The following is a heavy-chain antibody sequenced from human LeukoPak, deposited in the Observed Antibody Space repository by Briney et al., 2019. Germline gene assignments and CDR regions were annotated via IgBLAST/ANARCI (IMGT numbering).Heavy chain of an antibody. CDR3: LLQITSGELSDPDF. CDR1: GFTLSSLA. V-gene: IGHV3-21*01. J-gene: IGHJ4*02. Sequence: GGSLRLSCAASGFTLSSLAMRWVRQAPGKGLEWVSSSGTRSGTKYYADSVMGRFTISRDSAMNSVSLQINSLRAEDPAVYYCLLQITSGELSDPDFRGQGTLVTVSS. CDR2: SGTRSGTK. D-gene: IGHD3-16*02.